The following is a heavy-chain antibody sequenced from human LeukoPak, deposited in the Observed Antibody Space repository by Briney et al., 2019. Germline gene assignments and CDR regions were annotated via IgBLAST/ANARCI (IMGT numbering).Heavy chain of an antibody. Sequence: GSLRLSCAASGFTFSSYAMRWVRQAPGKGLEWVSAISGSGGSTYYADSVKGRFTISRDNSKNTLYLQMNSLRAEDTAVYYCAKGGSRGWYGSWFDPWGQGTLVTVSS. CDR2: ISGSGGST. CDR3: AKGGSRGWYGSWFDP. V-gene: IGHV3-23*01. D-gene: IGHD6-19*01. CDR1: GFTFSSYA. J-gene: IGHJ5*02.